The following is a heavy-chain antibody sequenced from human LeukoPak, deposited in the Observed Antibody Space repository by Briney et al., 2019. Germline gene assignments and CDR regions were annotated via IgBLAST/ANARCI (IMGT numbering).Heavy chain of an antibody. Sequence: PSETLSLTCTVSGGSISSYYWSWIRQPPGKGLEWIGYIFDSGRTDFNPSLKSRVTISVDRSKNQFSLKLSSVTAADTAVYYCARGDSSSWARNWGQGTLVTVSS. CDR2: IFDSGRT. D-gene: IGHD6-13*01. CDR3: ARGDSSSWARN. J-gene: IGHJ4*02. CDR1: GGSISSYY. V-gene: IGHV4-59*12.